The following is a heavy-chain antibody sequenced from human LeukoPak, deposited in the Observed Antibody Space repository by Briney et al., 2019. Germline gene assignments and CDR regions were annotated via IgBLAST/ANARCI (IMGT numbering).Heavy chain of an antibody. CDR1: GFTFSSYW. J-gene: IGHJ4*02. D-gene: IGHD4-17*01. CDR3: AREPGNNGDLDY. Sequence: PGGSLRLSCAASGFTFSSYWMSWVRQAPGKGLEWVANIKQDGSEKHYLDSVKGRFTISRDNAKSSLYLQMSSLRAEDTAVYYCAREPGNNGDLDYWGQGTLVTVSS. V-gene: IGHV3-7*01. CDR2: IKQDGSEK.